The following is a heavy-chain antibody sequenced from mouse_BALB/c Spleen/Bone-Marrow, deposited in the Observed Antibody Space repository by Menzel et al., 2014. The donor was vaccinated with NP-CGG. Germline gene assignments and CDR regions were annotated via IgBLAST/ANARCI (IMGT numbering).Heavy chain of an antibody. J-gene: IGHJ2*01. CDR2: IYPGNGDT. Sequence: SGAELVKPGASVKMSCKASGYIFTSYNIHWVKQTPGQGLEWIGTIYPGNGDTSYTQKFKGKATLTADRSSATAYMQFSSLTSEDSAVYYCAREGGSHFDYWGQGTPLTVSS. V-gene: IGHV1-12*01. CDR1: GYIFTSYN. CDR3: AREGGSHFDY.